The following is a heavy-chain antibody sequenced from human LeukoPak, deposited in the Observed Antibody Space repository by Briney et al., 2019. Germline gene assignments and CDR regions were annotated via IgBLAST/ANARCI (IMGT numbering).Heavy chain of an antibody. CDR3: ARGGYSYGQGWFNY. D-gene: IGHD5-18*01. J-gene: IGHJ4*02. V-gene: IGHV4-31*03. CDR2: IYYSGST. CDR1: GGSISSGGY. Sequence: SETLSLTCTVSGGSISSGGYWSWIRQHPGKGLEWIGYIYYSGSTYYNPSLKSRVTISLDTSKNQFSLKLSSVIAADTAVYYCARGGYSYGQGWFNYWGQGTLVNVSS.